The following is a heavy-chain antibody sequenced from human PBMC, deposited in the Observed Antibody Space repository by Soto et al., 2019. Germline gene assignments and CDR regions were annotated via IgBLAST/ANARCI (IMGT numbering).Heavy chain of an antibody. Sequence: GESLKIPCKGSGYSLTSYWISWVRQMPGKGLEWMGRIDPSDSYTNYSPSFQGHVTISADKSISTAYLQWSSLKASDTAMYYCARHMYFRYYSKGMDVSGQGTTVTVSS. CDR1: GYSLTSYW. J-gene: IGHJ6*02. CDR2: IDPSDSYT. D-gene: IGHD2-21*01. V-gene: IGHV5-10-1*01. CDR3: ARHMYFRYYSKGMDV.